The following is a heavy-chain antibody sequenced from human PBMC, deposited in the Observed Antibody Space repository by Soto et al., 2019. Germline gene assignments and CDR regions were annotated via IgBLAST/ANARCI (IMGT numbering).Heavy chain of an antibody. Sequence: QVHLVESGGGVVRPGTSLRLSCAASGINFSDYGIHWVRQAPGKGLEWVAVIWYDGSQKYYADSVRGRFTISRDNSKNTVYLQLNSLRLEDTAVYYCEGRDDPFHVWGQGTIVNVSS. CDR1: GINFSDYG. J-gene: IGHJ3*01. V-gene: IGHV3-33*01. CDR3: EGRDDPFHV. CDR2: IWYDGSQK.